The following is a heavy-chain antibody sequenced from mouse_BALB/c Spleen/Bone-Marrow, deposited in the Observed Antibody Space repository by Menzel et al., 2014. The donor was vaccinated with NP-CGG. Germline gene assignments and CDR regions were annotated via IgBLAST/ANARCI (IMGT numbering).Heavy chain of an antibody. D-gene: IGHD2-1*01. CDR1: GFTFTDYY. Sequence: EVQGVESGGGLVQPGGSLRLSCATSGFTFTDYYMNWVRQPPGKALEWLGLIRNKVNGYTTDYSASVKGRFTISRNDSQSILYLQMNTLRSEDSATYYCARDKDGNYEGFAFWGQGTLVTVSA. J-gene: IGHJ3*01. CDR3: ARDKDGNYEGFAF. CDR2: IRNKVNGYTT. V-gene: IGHV7-3*02.